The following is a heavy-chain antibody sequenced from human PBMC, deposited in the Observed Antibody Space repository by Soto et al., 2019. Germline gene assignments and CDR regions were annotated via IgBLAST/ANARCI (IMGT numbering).Heavy chain of an antibody. J-gene: IGHJ6*02. Sequence: GGSLRLSCAASGFTFSSYGMHWGRQAPGKGLEWVAVIWYDGSNKYYADSVKGRFTISRDNSKNTLYLQMNSLRAEDTAVYYCARYRTTAYHSDYYYGMDVWGQGTTVTVSS. D-gene: IGHD4-17*01. V-gene: IGHV3-33*01. CDR1: GFTFSSYG. CDR3: ARYRTTAYHSDYYYGMDV. CDR2: IWYDGSNK.